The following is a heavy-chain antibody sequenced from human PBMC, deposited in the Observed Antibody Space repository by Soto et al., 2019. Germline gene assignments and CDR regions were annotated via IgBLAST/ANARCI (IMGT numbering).Heavy chain of an antibody. CDR1: GGSVSSGRYY. CDR2: IYYSGST. CDR3: ARDGCTNGVCYYYYGMDV. D-gene: IGHD2-8*01. V-gene: IGHV4-61*01. Sequence: QVQLQESGPGLVKPSETLSLTCTVSGGSVSSGRYYWSWIRQPPGKGLEWIGYIYYSGSTNYNPSLKSRVTISVDTSKHQFYLKLSSVTAADTAVYYCARDGCTNGVCYYYYGMDVWGQGTTVTVSS. J-gene: IGHJ6*02.